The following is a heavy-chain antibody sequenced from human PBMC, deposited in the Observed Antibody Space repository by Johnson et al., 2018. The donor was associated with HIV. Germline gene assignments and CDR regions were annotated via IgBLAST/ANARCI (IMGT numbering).Heavy chain of an antibody. Sequence: VQLVESGGGVVQPGRSLRLSCAAPGFTFSNAWMSWVRQAPGKGLEWVGRIRSKANSYATEYGASVKGRFTISRDDSKKTVDLQMNSLKIDETAVYYCTRGHEWPNFFDICGQGTVVTVSS. J-gene: IGHJ3*02. CDR2: IRSKANSYAT. D-gene: IGHD3-3*01. CDR3: TRGHEWPNFFDI. V-gene: IGHV3-73*01. CDR1: GFTFSNAW.